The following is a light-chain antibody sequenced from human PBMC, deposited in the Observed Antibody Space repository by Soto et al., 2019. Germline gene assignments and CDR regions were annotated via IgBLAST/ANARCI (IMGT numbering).Light chain of an antibody. CDR2: GAS. CDR1: QSVTSSY. Sequence: IVLTQSPGTLSLSPGERATLSCRASQSVTSSYLAWYQQKPGQAPRLHIYGASSRATGIPDRFSGSGSGTDFTLTISRLEPEDFAVYYCQQYVTSPLTFGGGTKVEIK. J-gene: IGKJ4*01. CDR3: QQYVTSPLT. V-gene: IGKV3-20*01.